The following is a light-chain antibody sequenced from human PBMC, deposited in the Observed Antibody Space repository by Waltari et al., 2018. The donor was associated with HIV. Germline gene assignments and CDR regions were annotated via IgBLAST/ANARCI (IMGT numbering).Light chain of an antibody. V-gene: IGLV3-1*01. CDR2: QDS. J-gene: IGLJ1*01. CDR3: QAWDSSTGV. CDR1: NSGDKS. Sequence: SYELTQPPSVSVSPGQTPSITCSAANSGDKSACWYQQKPGPTPVLVIYQDSRRPSGIPERFSGSNSGNTATLTISGTQAMDEADYYCQAWDSSTGVFGTGTKVTVL.